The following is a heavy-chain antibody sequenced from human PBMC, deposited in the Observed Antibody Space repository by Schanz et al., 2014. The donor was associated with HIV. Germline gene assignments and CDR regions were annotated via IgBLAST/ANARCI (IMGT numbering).Heavy chain of an antibody. Sequence: VQLLESGGGLVKPGGSLRLSCTASGFTFSSYAIHWVRQAPGKGLEWVAIISYDGSIKKYADSVKGRFTISRDNSKKTLYLQMNSLRAEDTAVYYCASTIYPYSSSSDYYYGMDVWGQGTTVSVSS. D-gene: IGHD6-6*01. CDR1: GFTFSSYA. V-gene: IGHV3-30-3*01. CDR3: ASTIYPYSSSSDYYYGMDV. CDR2: ISYDGSIK. J-gene: IGHJ6*02.